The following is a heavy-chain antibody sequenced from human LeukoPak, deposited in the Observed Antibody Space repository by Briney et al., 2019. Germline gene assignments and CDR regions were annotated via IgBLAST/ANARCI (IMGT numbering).Heavy chain of an antibody. CDR1: GGAISSGDFY. Sequence: SQTLSLTCTVSGGAISSGDFYGTWIRQPPGKGLEWIGYIHYSGSTNYNPSLKSRVTISVDTSKKQFSLKLSSVTAADTAVYYCARDRGEYFDYWGQGTLVTVSS. D-gene: IGHD3-16*01. CDR3: ARDRGEYFDY. CDR2: IHYSGST. J-gene: IGHJ4*02. V-gene: IGHV4-61*08.